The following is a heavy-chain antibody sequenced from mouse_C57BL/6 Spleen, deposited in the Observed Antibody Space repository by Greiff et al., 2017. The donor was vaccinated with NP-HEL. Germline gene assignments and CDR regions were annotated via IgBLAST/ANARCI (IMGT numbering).Heavy chain of an antibody. Sequence: EVQLVESGGGLVKPGGSLKLSCAASGFTFSDYGMHWVRQAPEKGLEWVAYISSGSSTIYYADTVKGRFTISRDNAKNTLFLQMTSLRSEDTAMYYGAREDYYGSSWNAMDYWGQGTSVTVSS. D-gene: IGHD1-1*01. V-gene: IGHV5-17*01. CDR3: AREDYYGSSWNAMDY. CDR2: ISSGSSTI. CDR1: GFTFSDYG. J-gene: IGHJ4*01.